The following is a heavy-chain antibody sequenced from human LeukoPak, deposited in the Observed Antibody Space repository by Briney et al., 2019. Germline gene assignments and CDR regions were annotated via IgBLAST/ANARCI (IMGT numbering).Heavy chain of an antibody. J-gene: IGHJ4*02. CDR2: ISSSSITI. CDR3: ARDRGGSYSAIDY. CDR1: GFTFSSYS. D-gene: IGHD2-15*01. V-gene: IGHV3-48*04. Sequence: GGSLRLSCAASGFTFSSYSLNWVRQAPGKRREGGSFISSSSITIYYADSVRGRFTFSRDNAEKSLYLQMNGLRAEDAAVYYCARDRGGSYSAIDYWGQGTLVTVSS.